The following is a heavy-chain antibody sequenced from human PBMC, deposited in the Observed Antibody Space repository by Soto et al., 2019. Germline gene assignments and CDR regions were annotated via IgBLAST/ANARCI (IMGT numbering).Heavy chain of an antibody. J-gene: IGHJ4*02. D-gene: IGHD1-1*01. CDR1: GFSLSTSGVG. V-gene: IGHV2-5*02. CDR3: AHCGDWNDFFDY. CDR2: IYWDDEK. Sequence: QITLKESGPTLVQPTQTLTLTCTFSGFSLSTSGVGVGWIRQPPGKALEWLALIYWDDEKRYSPSLKNRLIITWDTSKNQVVLTLTNMDPVDTATYFCAHCGDWNDFFDYWGQGTLVTVSS.